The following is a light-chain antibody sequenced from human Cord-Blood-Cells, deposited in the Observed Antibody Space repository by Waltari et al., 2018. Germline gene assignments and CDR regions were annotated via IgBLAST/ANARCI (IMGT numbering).Light chain of an antibody. Sequence: EIVLTQSPATLSLSPGERATLPCRPSQSVSSYLAWYQQKPGQAPRLLIDDASNRAAGIPARFRGSGSGTDFTLTISSLDPEDFAVYYCQQRSNWYTFGQGTKLEIK. J-gene: IGKJ2*01. CDR3: QQRSNWYT. CDR1: QSVSSY. CDR2: DAS. V-gene: IGKV3-11*01.